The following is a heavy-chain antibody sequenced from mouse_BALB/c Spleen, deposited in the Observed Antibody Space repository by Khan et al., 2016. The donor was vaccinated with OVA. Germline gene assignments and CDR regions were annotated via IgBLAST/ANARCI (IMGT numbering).Heavy chain of an antibody. Sequence: EVQLVESGPGLVKPSQSLSLTCTVTGYSITSDYAWNWIRQFPGNNLEWMGYISYSGSTSYNPSLKSRISITRDTSKNQFFLQLNSVTTEDTATYYCARWGNSYFDYWGQGTTLTVSS. CDR2: ISYSGST. J-gene: IGHJ2*01. CDR1: GYSITSDYA. V-gene: IGHV3-2*02. CDR3: ARWGNSYFDY.